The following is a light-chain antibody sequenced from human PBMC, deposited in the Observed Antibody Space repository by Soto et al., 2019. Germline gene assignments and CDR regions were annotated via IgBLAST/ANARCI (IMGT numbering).Light chain of an antibody. J-gene: IGKJ5*01. CDR1: QSVSDY. V-gene: IGKV3-11*01. CDR2: GAS. Sequence: EIVLTQSPATLSLSPGQRATLSCRASQSVSDYLAWYQQKPGQAPRLLILGASNRATGSPARFSGSGSGTDFTLTFSSLEPEDFAVYYCQQRSNWPITYGQGTRLEIK. CDR3: QQRSNWPIT.